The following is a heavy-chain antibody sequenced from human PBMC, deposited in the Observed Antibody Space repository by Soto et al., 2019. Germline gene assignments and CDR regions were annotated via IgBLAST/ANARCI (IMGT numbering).Heavy chain of an antibody. CDR3: ARFRGGIVVVPKPFDY. D-gene: IGHD3-22*01. CDR2: ISGSGGST. Sequence: GGSLRLSCAASGFTFSSYAMSWVRQAPGKGLEWVSAISGSGGSTYYADSVKGRFTISRDNSKNTLYLQMNSLRAEDTAVYYCARFRGGIVVVPKPFDYWGQGTLVTVSS. V-gene: IGHV3-23*01. J-gene: IGHJ4*02. CDR1: GFTFSSYA.